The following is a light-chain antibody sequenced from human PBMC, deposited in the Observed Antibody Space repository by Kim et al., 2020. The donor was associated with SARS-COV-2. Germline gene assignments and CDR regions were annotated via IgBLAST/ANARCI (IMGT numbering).Light chain of an antibody. V-gene: IGLV3-1*01. Sequence: SYELTQAPSVSVSPGQTASITCSGDKLGDKYVCWYQQKPGQSPVLVMYEESKRPSGIPARFSGSKSGNTATLTISGTQAMDEAGYYCQAWDSRTVVFGGGTQLTVL. CDR3: QAWDSRTVV. J-gene: IGLJ2*01. CDR2: EES. CDR1: KLGDKY.